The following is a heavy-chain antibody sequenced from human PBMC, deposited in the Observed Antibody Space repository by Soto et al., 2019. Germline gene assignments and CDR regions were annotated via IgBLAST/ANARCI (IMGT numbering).Heavy chain of an antibody. CDR1: GYSVSYRY. CDR3: TTPSGGY. CDR2: MFSDGNT. V-gene: IGHV3-66*01. Sequence: EVHLVESGGGLVQPGGSLRLSCAASGYSVSYRYMSWVRQAPGKGLEWVSVMFSDGNTFYADSVRGRFTISRDNSKNTVYLQMNSLRVEDTAVYYCTTPSGGYWGKGTLVAVSS. D-gene: IGHD3-10*01. J-gene: IGHJ4*02.